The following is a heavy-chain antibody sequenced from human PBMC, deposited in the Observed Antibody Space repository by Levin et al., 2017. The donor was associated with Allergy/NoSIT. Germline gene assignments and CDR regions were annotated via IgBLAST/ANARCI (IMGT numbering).Heavy chain of an antibody. CDR3: ARPDDSGAQYYFNY. V-gene: IGHV5-51*01. Sequence: PGESLKISCKGSGYSFNSYWIGWVRQMPGKGLEWMGIIYPGDSDTRYSPSFQGQVTISADKFISTAYLQWTSLKASDTAMYYCARPDDSGAQYYFNYWGQGTLVTVSS. D-gene: IGHD1-26*01. J-gene: IGHJ4*02. CDR2: IYPGDSDT. CDR1: GYSFNSYW.